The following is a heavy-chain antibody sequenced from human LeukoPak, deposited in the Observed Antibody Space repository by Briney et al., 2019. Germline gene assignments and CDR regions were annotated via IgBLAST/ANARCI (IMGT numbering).Heavy chain of an antibody. CDR2: IYTSGST. V-gene: IGHV4-4*07. D-gene: IGHD3-16*02. CDR3: ARHKALRLGELSYPGAFDI. Sequence: SETLSLTCTVSGGSISSYYWSWIRQPAGKGLEWIGRIYTSGSTNYNPSLKSRVTISVDTSKNQFSLKLSSVTAADTAVYYCARHKALRLGELSYPGAFDIWGQGTMVTVSS. J-gene: IGHJ3*02. CDR1: GGSISSYY.